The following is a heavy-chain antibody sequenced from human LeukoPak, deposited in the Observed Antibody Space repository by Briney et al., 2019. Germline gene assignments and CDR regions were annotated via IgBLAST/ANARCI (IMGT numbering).Heavy chain of an antibody. Sequence: PSETLSLTCTVSGGSISGYYWSWIRQPPGKGLEWIGYIYHSGSTYYNPSLKSRVTISVDRSKNQFSLKLSSVTAADTAVYYCANLVDCSSTSCYTADDAFDIWGQGTMVTVSS. CDR3: ANLVDCSSTSCYTADDAFDI. D-gene: IGHD2-2*02. J-gene: IGHJ3*02. CDR2: IYHSGST. CDR1: GGSISGYY. V-gene: IGHV4-30-2*01.